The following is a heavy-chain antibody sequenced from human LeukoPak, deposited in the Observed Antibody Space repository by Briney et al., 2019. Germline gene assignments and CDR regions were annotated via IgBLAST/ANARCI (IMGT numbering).Heavy chain of an antibody. D-gene: IGHD6-13*01. V-gene: IGHV3-53*01. Sequence: QPGGSLRLSCAASGFTVSSNYMSWVRQAPGKGLEWVSVIYSGGSTYYADSVKGRFTISRDNSKNTLYLQMNSLIAEDTAVYYCASSSSWYHHFDYWGQGTLVTVSS. CDR2: IYSGGST. CDR1: GFTVSSNY. J-gene: IGHJ4*02. CDR3: ASSSSWYHHFDY.